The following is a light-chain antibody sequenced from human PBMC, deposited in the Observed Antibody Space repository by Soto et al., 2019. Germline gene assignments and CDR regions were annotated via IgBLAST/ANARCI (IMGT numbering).Light chain of an antibody. J-gene: IGKJ4*01. V-gene: IGKV1-12*01. CDR3: QQASSFPLT. Sequence: DIQMTQSPSSVSASVGDRVTVTCRASQGIGSWLAWYQQKPGEAPKLLIYAASSLQSGVPSRFSGSGSGTDFTLTISSLQPEDSATYYCQQASSFPLTFGGGTKVEVK. CDR1: QGIGSW. CDR2: AAS.